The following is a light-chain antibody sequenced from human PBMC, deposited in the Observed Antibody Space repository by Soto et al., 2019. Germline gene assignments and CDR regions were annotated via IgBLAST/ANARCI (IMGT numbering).Light chain of an antibody. V-gene: IGKV3D-7*01. CDR3: QQRYNWPLT. CDR2: GAS. J-gene: IGKJ4*01. Sequence: EIVLTQSPGTLSLSPGERATLSCRASQSVSSSYLSWYQQKPGQAPRLLIYGASTRATGIPARFSGSGSGTDSTLTISSLEPDDFAVYYCQQRYNWPLTFGGGTKVDI. CDR1: QSVSSSY.